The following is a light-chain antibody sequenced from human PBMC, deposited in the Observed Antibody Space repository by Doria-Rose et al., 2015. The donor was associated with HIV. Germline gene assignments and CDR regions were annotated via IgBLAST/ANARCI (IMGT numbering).Light chain of an antibody. CDR3: QQYYDTPS. V-gene: IGKV4-1*01. J-gene: IGKJ3*01. Sequence: DIRVTQSPESLGMSLGERATLNCKSNQSLLYTSKNYLAWYQQRPGQPPKLLIYWASTRQSGVPARFSGSGSGTDFTLTISSLEAEDVAVYYCQQYYDTPSFGPGTTVEIK. CDR1: QSLLYTSKNY. CDR2: WAS.